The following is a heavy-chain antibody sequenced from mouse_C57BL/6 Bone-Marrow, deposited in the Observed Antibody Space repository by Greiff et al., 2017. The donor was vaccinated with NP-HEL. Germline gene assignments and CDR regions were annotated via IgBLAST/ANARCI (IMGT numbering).Heavy chain of an antibody. Sequence: VQLKQSGGGLVKPGGSLKLSCAASGFTFSDYGMHWVRQAPEKGLEWVAYISSGSSTTYYADTVKGRFTISRDNAKNTLFLQMTSLRSEDTAMYYCAGLRQYYFDCWGQGTTLTVS. CDR1: GFTFSDYG. V-gene: IGHV5-17*01. J-gene: IGHJ2*01. CDR2: ISSGSSTT. CDR3: AGLRQYYFDC. D-gene: IGHD2-4*01.